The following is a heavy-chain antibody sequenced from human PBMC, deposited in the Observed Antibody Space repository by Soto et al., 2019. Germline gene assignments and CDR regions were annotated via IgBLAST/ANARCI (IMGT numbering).Heavy chain of an antibody. V-gene: IGHV4-34*01. CDR1: GGSFSGYY. J-gene: IGHJ4*02. D-gene: IGHD3-9*01. CDR2: INHSGST. CDR3: ARVLRYFDWLPGPFDY. Sequence: PETLSLTCAVYGGSFSGYYWSWIRQPPGKGLERIGEINHSGSTNYNPSLKSRVTISVDTSKNQFSLKLSSVTAADTAVYYCARVLRYFDWLPGPFDYWGQGTLVTVSS.